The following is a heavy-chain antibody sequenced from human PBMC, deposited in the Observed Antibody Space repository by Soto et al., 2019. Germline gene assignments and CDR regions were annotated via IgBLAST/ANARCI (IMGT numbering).Heavy chain of an antibody. CDR2: IGTAGDT. CDR1: GFTFSSYD. Sequence: EVQLVESGGGLVQPGGSLRLSCAASGFTFSSYDMHWVRQATGKGLEWVSVIGTAGDTYYLGSVKGRFTISRENAKNSFYLQMNSLRAEDTAVYYCARAAGYSYGSYYYYYGMDVWGQGTTVTVSS. CDR3: ARAAGYSYGSYYYYYGMDV. D-gene: IGHD5-18*01. V-gene: IGHV3-13*01. J-gene: IGHJ6*02.